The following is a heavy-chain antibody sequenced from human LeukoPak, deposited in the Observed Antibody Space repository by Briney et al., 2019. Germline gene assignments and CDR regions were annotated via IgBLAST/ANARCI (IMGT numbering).Heavy chain of an antibody. CDR1: GGSVSSGSYY. V-gene: IGHV4-61*01. Sequence: PSETLSLTYTVSGGSVSSGSYYWSWIRQPPGKGLEWIGYIYYSGSTNYNPSLKSRVTISGDTSKNQFSLKLSSVTAADTAVYYCASFARFVAFDIWGQGTMVTVSS. CDR3: ASFARFVAFDI. J-gene: IGHJ3*02. CDR2: IYYSGST.